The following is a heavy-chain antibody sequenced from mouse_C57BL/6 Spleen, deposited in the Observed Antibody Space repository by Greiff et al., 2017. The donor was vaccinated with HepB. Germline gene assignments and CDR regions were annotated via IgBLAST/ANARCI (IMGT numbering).Heavy chain of an antibody. D-gene: IGHD2-3*01. CDR1: GYTFTDYY. CDR2: IYPGSGNT. CDR3: ARMGDGSFAY. J-gene: IGHJ3*01. V-gene: IGHV1-76*01. Sequence: QVQLQQSGAELVRPGASVKLSCKASGYTFTDYYINWVKQRPGQGLEWIARIYPGSGNTYYNEKFKGKATLTAEKSSSTAYMQLSSLTSEDSAVYFCARMGDGSFAYWGQGTLVTVSA.